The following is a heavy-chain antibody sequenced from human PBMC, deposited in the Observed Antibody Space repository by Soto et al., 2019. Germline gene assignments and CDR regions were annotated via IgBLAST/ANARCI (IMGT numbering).Heavy chain of an antibody. Sequence: QLQLQESGPRLVQPSGTQSLTCAVSDDSINNRHWWSWVRQTPAKGLEWIGETYHSGTTNHNPSLKTRVTISLDKSKNQFSLKMNAVTAADTAVYYCAREVDSSPARGPNWFDPWGQGTLVTVSS. V-gene: IGHV4-4*02. J-gene: IGHJ5*02. CDR1: DDSINNRHW. D-gene: IGHD6-13*01. CDR2: TYHSGTT. CDR3: AREVDSSPARGPNWFDP.